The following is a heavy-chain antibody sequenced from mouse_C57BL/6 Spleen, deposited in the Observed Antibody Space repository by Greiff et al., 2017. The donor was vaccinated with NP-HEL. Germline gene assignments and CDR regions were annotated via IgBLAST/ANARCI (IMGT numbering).Heavy chain of an antibody. Sequence: QVHVKQPGTELVKPGASVKLSCKASGYTFTSYWMHWVKQRPGQGLEWIGNINPSNGGTNYNEKFKSKATLTVDKSSSTAYMRLSSLTSEDSAVYYCARGIYYGNYEGFFDYWGQGTTLTVSS. J-gene: IGHJ2*01. V-gene: IGHV1-53*01. CDR2: INPSNGGT. CDR3: ARGIYYGNYEGFFDY. D-gene: IGHD2-1*01. CDR1: GYTFTSYW.